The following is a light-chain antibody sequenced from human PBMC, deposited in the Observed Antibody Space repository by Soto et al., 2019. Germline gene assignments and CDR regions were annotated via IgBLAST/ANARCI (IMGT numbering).Light chain of an antibody. V-gene: IGKV3-20*01. J-gene: IGKJ1*01. CDR2: GAS. CDR3: QQYGGSPRT. Sequence: EIVLTQSPGTLSLSPGERATLSCRASQSVSNNYLAWYQQKPGQAPRLLIYGASNRATGIPDRFSGSGSGTDFTLTSTRLEPEDFAVYYCQQYGGSPRTFGQGTKVDIK. CDR1: QSVSNNY.